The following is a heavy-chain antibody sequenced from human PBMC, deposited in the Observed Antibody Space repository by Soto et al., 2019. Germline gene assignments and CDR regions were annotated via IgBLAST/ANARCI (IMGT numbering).Heavy chain of an antibody. CDR2: ISSSSTTI. V-gene: IGHV3-48*02. J-gene: IGHJ4*02. D-gene: IGHD6-25*01. CDR3: ATDWGMYTSGWGA. CDR1: GFTFSSYA. Sequence: EVHLVESGGGLVQSGGSLRLSCAASGFTFSSYAMHWVRQPPGKGLEWVAYISSSSTTIYYAASVRGRFTISRDTAKNSLYLQMNSLRDEDTAVYYCATDWGMYTSGWGAWGQGTLVTVSS.